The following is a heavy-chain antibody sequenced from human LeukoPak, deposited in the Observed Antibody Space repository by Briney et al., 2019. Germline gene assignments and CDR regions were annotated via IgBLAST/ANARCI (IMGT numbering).Heavy chain of an antibody. CDR1: GYSFTSYW. J-gene: IGHJ5*02. D-gene: IGHD6-13*01. V-gene: IGHV5-51*01. CDR2: IYPGDSDT. CDR3: ARLHRPAAGKIGWFDP. Sequence: GESLKISCKGSGYSFTSYWIGWVRQMPGKGLEWMGIIYPGDSDTRYSPSFQGQVTISADKSISTAYLQWSSLKASDTAMYYCARLHRPAAGKIGWFDPWGQGTLVTVSS.